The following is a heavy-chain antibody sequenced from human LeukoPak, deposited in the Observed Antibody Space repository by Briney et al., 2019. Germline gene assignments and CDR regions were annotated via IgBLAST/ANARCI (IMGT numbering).Heavy chain of an antibody. Sequence: PGGSLRLSCAASGFTFSSYAMHWVRQAPGKGLEWVAVISYDGSNKYYADSVKGRFTISRDNSKNTLYLQMNSLRAEDTAAYYCARDQQYCSSTSCYPAYYFDYWGQGTLVTVSS. V-gene: IGHV3-30-3*01. CDR1: GFTFSSYA. CDR2: ISYDGSNK. J-gene: IGHJ4*02. D-gene: IGHD2-2*01. CDR3: ARDQQYCSSTSCYPAYYFDY.